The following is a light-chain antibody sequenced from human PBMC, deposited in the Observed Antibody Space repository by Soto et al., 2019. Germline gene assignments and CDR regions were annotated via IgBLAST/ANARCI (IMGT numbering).Light chain of an antibody. Sequence: EIVMAQSPGTLSVTPGERVTLSCRASQSVSSRLVWYQRKPGQAPRLLIYSASARATGFPARFSGSGSGTDFTLTISSLQSEDFAVYYCQQYNNWPWTFGQGTKVDIK. J-gene: IGKJ1*01. V-gene: IGKV3-15*01. CDR1: QSVSSR. CDR3: QQYNNWPWT. CDR2: SAS.